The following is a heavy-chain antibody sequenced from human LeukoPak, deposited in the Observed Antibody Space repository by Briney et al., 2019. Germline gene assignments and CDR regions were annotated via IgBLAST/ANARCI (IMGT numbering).Heavy chain of an antibody. CDR1: GFTFSSYS. D-gene: IGHD5-18*01. J-gene: IGHJ3*02. CDR3: ASRGDSFGRGWLDGAFEI. Sequence: GGSLRLSCAASGFTFSSYSMNWVRQAPGKGLQWVSSISSSSSYIYYADSVKGRFAISRDNAKNSLYLQMNSLRADDTAVYYCASRGDSFGRGWLDGAFEIWGQGTVVTVSS. CDR2: ISSSSSYI. V-gene: IGHV3-21*04.